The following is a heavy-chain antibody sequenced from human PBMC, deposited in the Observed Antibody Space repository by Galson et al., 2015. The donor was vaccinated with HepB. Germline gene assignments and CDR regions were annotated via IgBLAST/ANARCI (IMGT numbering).Heavy chain of an antibody. CDR3: VRVRGQVEGSLQFDLDS. Sequence: SETLSLTCAVYGASFSDYFWGWIRQPPGKGLHWIGEIDHSGSTNYNPSLRSRVTMSVDTSKKSLSLNLSSVTAADAAVYYCVRVRGQVEGSLQFDLDSWGQGTLVTVSS. CDR1: GASFSDYF. J-gene: IGHJ4*02. V-gene: IGHV4-34*01. D-gene: IGHD4-11*01. CDR2: IDHSGST.